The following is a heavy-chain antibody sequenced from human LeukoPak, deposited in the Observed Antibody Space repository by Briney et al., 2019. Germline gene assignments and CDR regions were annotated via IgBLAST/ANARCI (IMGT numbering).Heavy chain of an antibody. Sequence: PGRSLRLSCAASGVTSDDYGFHWVRQAPGKGLEWISGISMTGYTIGNAPSVKGRFTISRDNAKSSLYLQMNSLRVEDTALYFCARDMDVMIGHGYYEYGLGVWGQGTTVTVSS. CDR3: ARDMDVMIGHGYYEYGLGV. J-gene: IGHJ6*02. D-gene: IGHD3-22*01. V-gene: IGHV3-9*02. CDR2: ISMTGYTI. CDR1: GVTSDDYG.